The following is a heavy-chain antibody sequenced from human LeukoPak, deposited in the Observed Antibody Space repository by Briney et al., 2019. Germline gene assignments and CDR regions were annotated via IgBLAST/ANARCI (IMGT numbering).Heavy chain of an antibody. Sequence: GGSLTLSCAASGFTFSSYSLNWVRQAPGKGLEWVSYISSSGTTIYYADSVKGRFTISRDNARNSLYLQMNSLRAEDTAVYYCARDLYDSGGYSSPIDYWGQGTLVTVSS. V-gene: IGHV3-48*01. J-gene: IGHJ4*02. D-gene: IGHD3-22*01. CDR1: GFTFSSYS. CDR2: ISSSGTTI. CDR3: ARDLYDSGGYSSPIDY.